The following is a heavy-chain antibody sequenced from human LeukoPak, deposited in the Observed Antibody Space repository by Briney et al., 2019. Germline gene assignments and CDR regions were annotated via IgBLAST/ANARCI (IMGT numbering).Heavy chain of an antibody. D-gene: IGHD3-9*01. Sequence: ASVKVSCKVSGYTLTELSMHWVRQAPGKGLEWMGGFDPEDGETIYAQKFQGRVTMTEDTSTDTAYMELSSLRPEDTAVYYCATTRYFKVIHAFDIWGQGTMVTVSS. J-gene: IGHJ3*02. CDR2: FDPEDGET. V-gene: IGHV1-24*01. CDR3: ATTRYFKVIHAFDI. CDR1: GYTLTELS.